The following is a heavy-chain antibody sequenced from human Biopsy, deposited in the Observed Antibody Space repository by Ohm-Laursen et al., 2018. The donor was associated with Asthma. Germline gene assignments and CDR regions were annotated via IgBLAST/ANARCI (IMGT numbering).Heavy chain of an antibody. CDR2: IYWDDYN. CDR1: GFSLRTPGVG. V-gene: IGHV2-5*02. CDR3: ALSQDSGFDDHSPSWFDP. Sequence: TQTLTLTFSFSGFSLRTPGVGVGWIRQSPGKALEWLALIYWDDYNLFRPSLKRRLTITKDPPKNQVVLTMTKMDPVDSGTYYCALSQDSGFDDHSPSWFDPWGQGTLVTVSS. J-gene: IGHJ5*02. D-gene: IGHD3-9*01.